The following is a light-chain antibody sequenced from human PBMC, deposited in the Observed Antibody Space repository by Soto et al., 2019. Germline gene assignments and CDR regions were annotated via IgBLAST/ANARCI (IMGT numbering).Light chain of an antibody. Sequence: QSALTQPPSASGSPGQSVTISCTGTSSDDGGYNYVSWYQQHPGKAPKLMIYEISKRPSGVPDRFSGSKPGNTASLTVSGLQAEDEADYYCSSYAGRNNFYVFGTGIKVT. CDR2: EIS. CDR3: SSYAGRNNFYV. J-gene: IGLJ1*01. CDR1: SSDDGGYNY. V-gene: IGLV2-8*01.